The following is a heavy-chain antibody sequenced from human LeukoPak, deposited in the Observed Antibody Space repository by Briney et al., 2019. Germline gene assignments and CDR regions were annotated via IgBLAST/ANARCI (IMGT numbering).Heavy chain of an antibody. CDR3: VKDIQLST. D-gene: IGHD5-24*01. J-gene: IGHJ3*01. CDR2: IGSSGGST. CDR1: VFNFMTAD. Sequence: GVSVRLSCAPSVFNFMTADKTCARRARGRGLEWVSLIGSSGGSTYYADSVKGRFTISRDNSNHTLSLQMNSLRVEDTAIYYCVKDIQLSTWGLGTMDTVSS. V-gene: IGHV3-23*01.